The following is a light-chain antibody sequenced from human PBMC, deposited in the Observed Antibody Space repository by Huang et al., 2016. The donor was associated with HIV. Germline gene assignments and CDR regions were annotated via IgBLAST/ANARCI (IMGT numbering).Light chain of an antibody. V-gene: IGKV1-6*01. Sequence: AIQMTQSPSSLSASVGDRVTITCRASQDIRNELGWYQQRPGRVPKLLIYGAFNLQSGVPARFSGRGSGTDFTLTISDLRPEDFATYYCLQDYSYPSTFGLGTKL. CDR3: LQDYSYPST. J-gene: IGKJ2*01. CDR1: QDIRNE. CDR2: GAF.